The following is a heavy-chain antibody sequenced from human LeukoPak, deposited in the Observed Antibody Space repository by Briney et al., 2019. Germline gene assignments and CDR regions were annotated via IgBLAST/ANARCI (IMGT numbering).Heavy chain of an antibody. V-gene: IGHV4-34*01. D-gene: IGHD6-13*01. J-gene: IGHJ4*02. CDR3: ARGPGTWYYY. Sequence: SETLSLTCAVYGGSFSGYYWSWIRPPAGKGLEWIGEIHHSGSTNYNPSLKSRVTISIDTSKNQFSLKLSSVTAADTALYYCARGPGTWYYYWGQGTLVTVSS. CDR2: IHHSGST. CDR1: GGSFSGYY.